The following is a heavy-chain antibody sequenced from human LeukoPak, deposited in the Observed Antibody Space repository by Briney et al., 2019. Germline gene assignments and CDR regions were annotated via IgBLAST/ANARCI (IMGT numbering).Heavy chain of an antibody. CDR1: GYTFTSYY. CDR3: ARRLQHAYYMDV. V-gene: IGHV1-46*01. D-gene: IGHD3-16*01. Sequence: ASVRVSCKASGYTFTSYYMHWVRQAPGQGLEWMGIINPSGGSTSYAQKFQGRVTMTRDMSTSTVYMELSSLRSEDTAVYYCARRLQHAYYMDVWGKGTTVTVSS. J-gene: IGHJ6*03. CDR2: INPSGGST.